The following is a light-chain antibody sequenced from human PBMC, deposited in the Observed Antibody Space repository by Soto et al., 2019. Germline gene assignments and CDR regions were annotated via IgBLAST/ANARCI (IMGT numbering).Light chain of an antibody. J-gene: IGKJ1*01. CDR1: QSVSSN. CDR3: QQYNNWPPWT. CDR2: GAS. Sequence: TQSPATLSFSPGERANPSCRASQSVSSNLAWYQQKPGQAPRLLIYGASTRATGIPARFSGSGSGTEFTLTISSLQSEDFAVYYCQQYNNWPPWTFGQGTKVDIK. V-gene: IGKV3-15*01.